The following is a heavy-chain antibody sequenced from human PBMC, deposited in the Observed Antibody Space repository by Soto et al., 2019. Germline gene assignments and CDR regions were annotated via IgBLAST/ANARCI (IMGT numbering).Heavy chain of an antibody. CDR2: ISAYNGNT. CDR3: ARDSDGNYDFWSGYYSEAPYYYYGMDV. V-gene: IGHV1-18*01. J-gene: IGHJ6*01. Sequence: ASVKVSCKASGYTFTSYGISWVRQAPGQGLEWMGWISAYNGNTNYAQKLQGRVTMTTDTSTSTAYMELRSLRSDDTAVYYCARDSDGNYDFWSGYYSEAPYYYYGMDVWG. CDR1: GYTFTSYG. D-gene: IGHD3-3*01.